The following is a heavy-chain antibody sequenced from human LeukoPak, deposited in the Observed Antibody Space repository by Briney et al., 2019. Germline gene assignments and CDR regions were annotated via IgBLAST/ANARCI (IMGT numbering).Heavy chain of an antibody. Sequence: GGSLRLSCAASGFTFSSYAMSWVRQAPGKGLEWVSAISGSGGSTYYADSVKGRFTISRDNAKNSLYLQMNSLRAEDTAVYYCASFQQQLVNFDYWGQGTLVTVSS. D-gene: IGHD6-13*01. V-gene: IGHV3-23*01. CDR2: ISGSGGST. CDR3: ASFQQQLVNFDY. J-gene: IGHJ4*02. CDR1: GFTFSSYA.